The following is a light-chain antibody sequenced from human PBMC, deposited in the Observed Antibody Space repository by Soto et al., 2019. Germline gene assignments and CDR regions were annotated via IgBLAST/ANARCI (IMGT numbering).Light chain of an antibody. CDR1: SSDVGGYNY. CDR2: DVN. V-gene: IGLV2-11*01. J-gene: IGLJ3*02. Sequence: QSALTQPRSVSGSPGQSVTIPCTGTSSDVGGYNYVSWYQQHPGKAPKVLIYDVNQRPSGVPDRFSGSKSGNTASLAISGLRSDDEATYYCAAWDDTLDAQVFGGGTQLTVL. CDR3: AAWDDTLDAQV.